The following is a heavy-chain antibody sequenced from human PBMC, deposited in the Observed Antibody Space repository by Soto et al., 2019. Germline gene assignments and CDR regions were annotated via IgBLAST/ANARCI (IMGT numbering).Heavy chain of an antibody. CDR2: IYYSGST. D-gene: IGHD2-2*02. V-gene: IGHV4-39*07. Sequence: SETLSLTCTVSGGSISSSRYYWGWIRQPPGKGLEWIGGIYYSGSTYYNPSLKSRVTISVDKSKNQFSLNLSSVTAADTAIYYCARVLCSITGCYSMSIDYWGQGTLVTVSS. CDR1: GGSISSSRYY. CDR3: ARVLCSITGCYSMSIDY. J-gene: IGHJ4*01.